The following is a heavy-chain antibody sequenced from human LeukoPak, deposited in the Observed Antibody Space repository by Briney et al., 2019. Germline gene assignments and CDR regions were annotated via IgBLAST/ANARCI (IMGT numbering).Heavy chain of an antibody. CDR1: GFTFSSYA. CDR3: AKAGLTEFDF. CDR2: ISGSDGTT. Sequence: GGSLRLSCAASGFTFSSYAMSWVRQAPGKGLEWVSAISGSDGTTYYADSVKGRFTISRDNSKNTLYLQMNSLRAEDTATYYCAKAGLTEFDFWGQGTLVTVSS. D-gene: IGHD4/OR15-4a*01. J-gene: IGHJ4*02. V-gene: IGHV3-23*01.